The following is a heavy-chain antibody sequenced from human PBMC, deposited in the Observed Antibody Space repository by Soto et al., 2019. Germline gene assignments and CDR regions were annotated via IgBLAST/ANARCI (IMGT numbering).Heavy chain of an antibody. J-gene: IGHJ4*02. CDR2: IHEDKNAK. D-gene: IGHD6-25*01. CDR3: ATHDGPAAAGLVLDF. V-gene: IGHV3-7*02. Sequence: EVRLVESGGGLVQPGGSLRLSCEASGFTFSSRWMTWVRQGPGKGLEWVANIHEDKNAKDYVDSVKGRFTISRDNAKNSLYLQMSCLRDEDTSVYYCATHDGPAAAGLVLDFWGQGALVIVSS. CDR1: GFTFSSRW.